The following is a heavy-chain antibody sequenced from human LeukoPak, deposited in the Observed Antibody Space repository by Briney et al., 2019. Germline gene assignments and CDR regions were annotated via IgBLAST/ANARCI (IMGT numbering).Heavy chain of an antibody. CDR3: ASTSVLLWFGELRSYYYGMDV. D-gene: IGHD3-10*01. V-gene: IGHV4-59*08. CDR2: IYYSGST. CDR1: GGSISSYY. J-gene: IGHJ6*02. Sequence: PSETLSLTCTVSGGSISSYYWSWIRQPPGKGLEWIGYIYYSGSTNYNPSLKSRVTISVDTSKNQFSLKLSSVTAADTAVYYCASTSVLLWFGELRSYYYGMDVWGQGTTVTVSS.